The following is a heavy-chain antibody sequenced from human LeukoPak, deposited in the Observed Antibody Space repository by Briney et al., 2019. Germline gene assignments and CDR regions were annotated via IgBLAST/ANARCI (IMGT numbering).Heavy chain of an antibody. V-gene: IGHV5-51*01. CDR2: IYPGDSET. CDR1: GYSFTSYW. D-gene: IGHD3-10*01. Sequence: GESLKISCKGSGYSFTSYWIGWVRQMPGKGLEWMGIIYPGDSETRYSPSFQGQVTISADKSISTAYLLWSSLKASDTAVYYCARRGTGGELIHYSPGYTDVWGKGTTVTVSS. CDR3: ARRGTGGELIHYSPGYTDV. J-gene: IGHJ6*03.